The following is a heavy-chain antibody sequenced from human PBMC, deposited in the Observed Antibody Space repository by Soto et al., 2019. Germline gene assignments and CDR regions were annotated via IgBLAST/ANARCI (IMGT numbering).Heavy chain of an antibody. Sequence: QVQLVESGGGVVQPGRSLRLSCAASGFTFNSYGMHWVRQGPGNGLEWVAFISYDSTKTYYADSVKGRFTISRDNSNSALYVQMNSMTGEDTAVYYCARTRSTSSNFHYYSLDVWAQETTVTVSS. D-gene: IGHD6-6*01. CDR1: GFTFNSYG. CDR3: ARTRSTSSNFHYYSLDV. V-gene: IGHV3-30*03. CDR2: ISYDSTKT. J-gene: IGHJ6*02.